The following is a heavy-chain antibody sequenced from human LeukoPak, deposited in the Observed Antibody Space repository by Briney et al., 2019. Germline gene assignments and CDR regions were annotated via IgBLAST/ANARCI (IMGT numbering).Heavy chain of an antibody. Sequence: ASVKVSCKASGGTFSSYAISWVRQAPEQGLEWMGGIIPIFGTANYAQKFQGRVTITTDESTSTAYMELSSLRSEDTAVYYCARVALSIATHRPRAYYMDVWGKGTTVTVSS. D-gene: IGHD6-6*01. V-gene: IGHV1-69*05. CDR1: GGTFSSYA. CDR2: IIPIFGTA. J-gene: IGHJ6*03. CDR3: ARVALSIATHRPRAYYMDV.